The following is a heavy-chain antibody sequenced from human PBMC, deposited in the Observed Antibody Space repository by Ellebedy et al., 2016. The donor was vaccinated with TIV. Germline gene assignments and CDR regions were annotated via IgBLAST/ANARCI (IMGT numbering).Heavy chain of an antibody. CDR2: ISNSNNII. V-gene: IGHV3-48*02. CDR3: ARDGNHYGSGGLDY. Sequence: GESLKISXAASGFNFRSHTMNWVRQGPGKGLEWVSYISNSNNIIYYADSVKGRFTISRDNAENSLYLQMNSLSDDDTAVYYCARDGNHYGSGGLDYWGQGTLVTVSS. J-gene: IGHJ4*02. CDR1: GFNFRSHT. D-gene: IGHD3-10*01.